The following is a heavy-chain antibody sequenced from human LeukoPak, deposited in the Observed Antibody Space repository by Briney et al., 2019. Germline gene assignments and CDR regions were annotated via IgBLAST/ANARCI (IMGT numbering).Heavy chain of an antibody. V-gene: IGHV3-48*03. CDR1: GFSFGSYE. D-gene: IGHD3-10*01. Sequence: GGSLRLSCAASGFSFGSYEMHWVRQAPGKGLEWLSYISNGGTIVYYADSVKGRFTTSRDNAKNSLFLQMNSLRAEDPAVYYCARAEFWGQGTLVTVSS. CDR3: ARAEF. CDR2: ISNGGTIV. J-gene: IGHJ4*02.